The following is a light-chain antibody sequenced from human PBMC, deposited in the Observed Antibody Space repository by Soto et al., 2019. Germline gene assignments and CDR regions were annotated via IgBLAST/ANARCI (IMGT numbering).Light chain of an antibody. CDR1: SSDVGGSNY. CDR2: EVS. Sequence: QSALTQPASVSGSPGQSITISCTGTSSDVGGSNYVSWYQHHPGKAPKLMIYEVSDRPSGVSNRFSGSKSGNTASLTISGLQGEDEADYYCSSYTSSSTLEYVFGTGTKVTVL. J-gene: IGLJ1*01. CDR3: SSYTSSSTLEYV. V-gene: IGLV2-14*01.